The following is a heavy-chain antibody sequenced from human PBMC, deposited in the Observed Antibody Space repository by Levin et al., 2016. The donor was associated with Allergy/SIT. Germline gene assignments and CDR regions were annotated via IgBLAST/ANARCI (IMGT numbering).Heavy chain of an antibody. D-gene: IGHD4-11*01. CDR1: GFTVSSNY. J-gene: IGHJ5*02. CDR3: ARGDYSNYRYWFDP. V-gene: IGHV3-66*01. CDR2: IYSGGST. Sequence: GGSLRLSCAASGFTVSSNYMSWVRQAPGKGLEWVSVIYSGGSTYYADSVKGRFTISRDNSKNTLYLQMNSLRAEDTAVYYCARGDYSNYRYWFDPWGQGTLVTVSS.